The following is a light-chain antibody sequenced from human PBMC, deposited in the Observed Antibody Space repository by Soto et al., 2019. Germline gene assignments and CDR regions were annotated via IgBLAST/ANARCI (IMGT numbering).Light chain of an antibody. Sequence: DIQMTQSPSSLSASVGDRVIITCRASQSISNYLNWYQQKPGKAPKLLIFAASSLQSGVPSRFSGSGSGTEFTLTISSLQSEDFAEYHCQQYNNWPQTFGQGTKVDIK. V-gene: IGKV1-39*01. CDR3: QQYNNWPQT. CDR1: QSISNY. J-gene: IGKJ1*01. CDR2: AAS.